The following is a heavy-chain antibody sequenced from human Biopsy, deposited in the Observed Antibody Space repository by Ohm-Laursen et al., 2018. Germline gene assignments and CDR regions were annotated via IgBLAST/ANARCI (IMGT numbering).Heavy chain of an antibody. D-gene: IGHD2/OR15-2a*01. J-gene: IGHJ3*01. V-gene: IGHV1-69*01. CDR2: RIPYFNTI. Sequence: SSVKVSCKASGVTFDTYAFGWVRQAPGQGLEWMGGRIPYFNTIYYARNFQDRAVITADRSARTTDMQLSGLRPDDTAVYYCVGGQRGPPIGVTVPGDAFDLWGPGTMVAVSP. CDR3: VGGQRGPPIGVTVPGDAFDL. CDR1: GVTFDTYA.